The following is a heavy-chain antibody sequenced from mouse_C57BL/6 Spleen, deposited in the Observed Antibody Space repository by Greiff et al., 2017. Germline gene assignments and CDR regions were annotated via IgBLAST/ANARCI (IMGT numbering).Heavy chain of an antibody. CDR2: ISSGSSTI. CDR1: GFTFSDYG. Sequence: EVNLVESGGGLVKPGGSLKLSCAASGFTFSDYGMHWVRQAPEKGLEWVAYISSGSSTIYYADTVKGRFTISRDNAKNTLFLQMTSRRSEDTAMYYCARGGDYVFAYWGQGTLVTVSA. CDR3: ARGGDYVFAY. J-gene: IGHJ3*01. V-gene: IGHV5-17*01. D-gene: IGHD2-4*01.